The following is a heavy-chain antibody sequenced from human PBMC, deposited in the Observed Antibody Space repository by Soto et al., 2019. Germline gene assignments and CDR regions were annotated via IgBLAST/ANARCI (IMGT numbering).Heavy chain of an antibody. D-gene: IGHD3-3*01. Sequence: PGGSLRLSCVGSGFRISNYFMSWVRQAPGKGLEWVANIKEDGSEKYYVESVKGRFTISRDNAKNSLYLQVNSLRDEDTAVYYCARPRFRGMDVWGQGTKVTVYS. V-gene: IGHV3-7*03. CDR3: ARPRFRGMDV. CDR1: GFRISNYF. J-gene: IGHJ6*02. CDR2: IKEDGSEK.